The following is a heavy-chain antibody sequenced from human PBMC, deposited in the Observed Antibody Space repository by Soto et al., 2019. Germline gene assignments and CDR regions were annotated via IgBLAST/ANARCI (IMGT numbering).Heavy chain of an antibody. D-gene: IGHD2-15*01. Sequence: PWETLSLTCVVSGDSTGNYYWSWIRQSPGKGLEWIGYISYSGNTNYNPSLKSRVTISVDTSKDQLSLKVTSVTAADTAMYYCACLRGKRGSPIDYWGQGTHVPVSS. CDR2: ISYSGNT. V-gene: IGHV4-59*01. CDR3: ACLRGKRGSPIDY. CDR1: GDSTGNYY. J-gene: IGHJ4*02.